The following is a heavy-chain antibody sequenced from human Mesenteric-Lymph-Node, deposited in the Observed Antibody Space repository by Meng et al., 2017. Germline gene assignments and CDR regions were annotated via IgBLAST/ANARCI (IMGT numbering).Heavy chain of an antibody. CDR2: IIPIFGTA. J-gene: IGHJ4*02. Sequence: SVKVSCKASGYTFTDYYIHWVRQAPGQGLEWMGGIIPIFGTANYAQKFQGRVTITTDESTSTAYMELSSLRSEDTAVYYCARAFPPTYYFDYWGQGTLVTVSS. CDR1: GYTFTDYY. V-gene: IGHV1-69*05. CDR3: ARAFPPTYYFDY.